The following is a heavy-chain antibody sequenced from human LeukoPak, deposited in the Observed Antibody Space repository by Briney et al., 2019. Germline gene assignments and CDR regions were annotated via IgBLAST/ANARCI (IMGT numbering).Heavy chain of an antibody. CDR3: ARVGTSSWYFEHASDI. Sequence: GGSLRLSCAASGFTFSTYWMGWVRQAPGKGLEWVANIKQDGSEKYYVDSVKGRFTISRDNAKNSLYLQMNSLRAEDTAVYYCARVGTSSWYFEHASDIWGQGTMVTVSS. CDR2: IKQDGSEK. D-gene: IGHD6-13*01. V-gene: IGHV3-7*01. J-gene: IGHJ3*02. CDR1: GFTFSTYW.